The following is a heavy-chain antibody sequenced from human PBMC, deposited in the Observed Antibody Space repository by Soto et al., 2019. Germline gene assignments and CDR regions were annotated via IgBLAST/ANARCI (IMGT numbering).Heavy chain of an antibody. J-gene: IGHJ4*02. CDR1: GGSISSGGYY. D-gene: IGHD5-12*01. Sequence: QVQLQESGPGLVKPSQTLSLTCTVSGGSISSGGYYWSWIRQHPGKVLEWLGYIYYSGSTYYNPYLKSRVTISVDSCMNHFSPKLSSVTAADTAVYYCNGGLSGYDFLIDYWGQGPLVTVSS. CDR2: IYYSGST. V-gene: IGHV4-31*03. CDR3: NGGLSGYDFLIDY.